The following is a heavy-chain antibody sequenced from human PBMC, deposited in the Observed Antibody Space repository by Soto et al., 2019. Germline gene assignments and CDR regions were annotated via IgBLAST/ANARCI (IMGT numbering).Heavy chain of an antibody. D-gene: IGHD5-12*01. J-gene: IGHJ3*02. Sequence: GGSLRLSCAASGFTFSSYSMNWVRQAPGKGLEWVSSISSSSSYIYYADSVKGRFTISRDNAKNSLYLQMNSLRAEDTAVYYCARDPPTKYSGYDSYAFDIWGQGTMVTVS. CDR1: GFTFSSYS. V-gene: IGHV3-21*01. CDR2: ISSSSSYI. CDR3: ARDPPTKYSGYDSYAFDI.